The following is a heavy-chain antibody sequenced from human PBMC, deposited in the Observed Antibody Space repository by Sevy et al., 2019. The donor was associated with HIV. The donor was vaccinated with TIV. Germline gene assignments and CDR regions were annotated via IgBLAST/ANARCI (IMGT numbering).Heavy chain of an antibody. V-gene: IGHV6-1*01. CDR3: ARDKGWSIGEFDY. Sequence: SQTLSLTCAISGDSVSSNSAAWNWIRQSPSRGLEWLGRTYYRSKWYNDYAVSVKSRITINPDTAKNQFSLQLNSVTPDETAVNYCARDKGWSIGEFDYWGQGTLVTVSS. D-gene: IGHD6-19*01. CDR1: GDSVSSNSAA. CDR2: TYYRSKWYN. J-gene: IGHJ4*02.